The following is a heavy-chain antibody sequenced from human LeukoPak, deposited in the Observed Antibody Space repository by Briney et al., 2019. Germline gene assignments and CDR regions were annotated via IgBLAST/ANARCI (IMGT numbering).Heavy chain of an antibody. V-gene: IGHV1-8*01. CDR2: MNSNSGNT. D-gene: IGHD3-16*01. Sequence: ASVKVSCKASGYNFKSYDINWVRQATGQGLEWMGWMNSNSGNTGYAQKFQGRVTITRNTSISTAYMELSSLRSEDTAVYYCARANWGRNRAFDIWGQGTMVTVSS. J-gene: IGHJ3*02. CDR3: ARANWGRNRAFDI. CDR1: GYNFKSYD.